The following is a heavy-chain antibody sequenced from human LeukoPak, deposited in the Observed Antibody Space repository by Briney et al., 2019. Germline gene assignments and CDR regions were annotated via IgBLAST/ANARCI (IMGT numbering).Heavy chain of an antibody. CDR2: INYSGST. Sequence: KPSETLSLTCTVSGGSISSYYWSWIRQPPGKGLEWIGYINYSGSTNYNPSLKSRVTISVDTSKNQFSLKLSSVTAADTAVYYCATELGAITMVRDPYAFDIWGQGTKVTVSS. V-gene: IGHV4-59*08. J-gene: IGHJ3*02. CDR1: GGSISSYY. CDR3: ATELGAITMVRDPYAFDI. D-gene: IGHD3-10*01.